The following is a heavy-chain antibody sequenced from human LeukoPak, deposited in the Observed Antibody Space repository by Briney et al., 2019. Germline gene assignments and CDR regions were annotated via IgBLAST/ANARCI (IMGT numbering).Heavy chain of an antibody. J-gene: IGHJ4*02. CDR2: ISYDGSNK. V-gene: IGHV3-30*18. Sequence: GGSLRLSCAASGFTFSGFAMSWIRQAPGKGPEWVAVISYDGSNKYYADSVKGRFTISRDNSKNTLYLQMNSLRAEDTAVYYCAKDLYYYDSSGPADYWGQGTLVTVSS. D-gene: IGHD3-22*01. CDR3: AKDLYYYDSSGPADY. CDR1: GFTFSGFA.